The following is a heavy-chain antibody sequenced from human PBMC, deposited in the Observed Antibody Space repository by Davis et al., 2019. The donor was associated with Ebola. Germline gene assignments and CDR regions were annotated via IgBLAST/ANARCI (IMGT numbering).Heavy chain of an antibody. Sequence: MPSETLSLTCTVSGGSVSSGSYYWSWIRQPPGKGLEWIGYIYYSGSTNYNPSLKSRVTISVDTSKNQFALKLSSVTAAEPAVYYCSRVLPTVTTGWFDPWGQGNLVTVSS. J-gene: IGHJ5*02. CDR1: GGSVSSGSYY. V-gene: IGHV4-61*01. D-gene: IGHD4-11*01. CDR3: SRVLPTVTTGWFDP. CDR2: IYYSGST.